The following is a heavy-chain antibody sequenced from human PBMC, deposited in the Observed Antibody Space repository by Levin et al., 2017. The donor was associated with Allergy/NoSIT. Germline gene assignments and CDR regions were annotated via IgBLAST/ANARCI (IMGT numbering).Heavy chain of an antibody. V-gene: IGHV3-7*01. CDR3: ARRGYTSTWSGFDY. CDR2: IKQDGSEK. CDR1: GFTFSTYW. J-gene: IGHJ4*02. Sequence: SCAASGFTFSTYWMTWVRQAPGKGLEWVANIKQDGSEKYYVDSVKGRFTISRDNAKSSLYLQMNSLRAEDTAVYYCARRGYTSTWSGFDYWGQGILVTVSS. D-gene: IGHD6-13*01.